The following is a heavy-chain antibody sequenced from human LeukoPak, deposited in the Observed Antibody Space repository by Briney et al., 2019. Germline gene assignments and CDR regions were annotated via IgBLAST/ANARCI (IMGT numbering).Heavy chain of an antibody. D-gene: IGHD6-19*01. V-gene: IGHV1-69*04. CDR1: GGTFSSYA. CDR2: IIPILGIA. Sequence: ASVKVSCKASGGTFSSYAISWVRQAPGQGLEWMGRIIPILGIANYAQKFQGRVTITADKSTSTAYMGLSSLRSEDTAVYYCARAQKRLVPHWFDPWGQGTLVTVSS. J-gene: IGHJ5*02. CDR3: ARAQKRLVPHWFDP.